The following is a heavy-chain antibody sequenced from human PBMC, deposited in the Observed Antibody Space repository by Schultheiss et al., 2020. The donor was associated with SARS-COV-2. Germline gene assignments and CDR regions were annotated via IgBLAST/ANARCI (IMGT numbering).Heavy chain of an antibody. Sequence: GGSLRLSCAASGFTFSSYAMSWVRQAPGKGLEWVSSISSSSSYIYYADSVKGRFTISRDNAKNSLYLQMNSLRAEDTAVYYCARHMTTVTIRGPGDYWGQGTLVTVSS. D-gene: IGHD4-11*01. J-gene: IGHJ4*02. CDR2: ISSSSSYI. CDR3: ARHMTTVTIRGPGDY. CDR1: GFTFSSYA. V-gene: IGHV3-21*01.